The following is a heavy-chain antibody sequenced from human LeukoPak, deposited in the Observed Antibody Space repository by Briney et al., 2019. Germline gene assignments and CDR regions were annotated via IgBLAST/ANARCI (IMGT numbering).Heavy chain of an antibody. CDR3: ARELLWFGELYRGANFDY. V-gene: IGHV3-21*01. CDR1: GFTFSSYG. Sequence: GGSLRLSCAASGFTFSSYGMSWVRQAPGKGLEWVSSISSSSSYIYYADSVKGRFTISRDNAKNSLYLQMNSLRAEDTAVYYCARELLWFGELYRGANFDYWGQGTLVTVSS. CDR2: ISSSSSYI. D-gene: IGHD3-10*01. J-gene: IGHJ4*02.